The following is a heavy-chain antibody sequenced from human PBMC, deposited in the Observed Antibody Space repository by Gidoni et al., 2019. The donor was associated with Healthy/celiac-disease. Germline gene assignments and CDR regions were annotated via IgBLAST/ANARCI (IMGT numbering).Heavy chain of an antibody. J-gene: IGHJ6*02. CDR2: ISWDGGST. D-gene: IGHD2-2*01. CDR3: AKAGGDIVVVPAAKYYYYYGMDV. CDR1: GFTFDDYP. V-gene: IGHV3-43*01. Sequence: EVQLVESGGVVVQPGGSLRLSCAASGFTFDDYPMHWVRQAPGKGLEWVSLISWDGGSTYYADSVKGRFTISRDNSKNSLYLQMNSLRTEDTALYYCAKAGGDIVVVPAAKYYYYYGMDVWGQGTTVTVSS.